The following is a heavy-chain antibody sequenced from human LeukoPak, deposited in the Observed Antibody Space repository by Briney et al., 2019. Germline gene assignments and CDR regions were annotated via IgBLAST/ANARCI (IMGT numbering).Heavy chain of an antibody. CDR3: AREGTNVWSGYYKRWGYNWFDP. D-gene: IGHD3-3*01. J-gene: IGHJ5*02. V-gene: IGHV6-1*01. CDR2: TYYRSKWYN. CDR1: GDSVSSNSAA. Sequence: SQTLSLTCAISGDSVSSNSAAWNWIRQSPSRGLEWLGRTYYRSKWYNDYAVSVKSRITINPDTSKNQFSLQLNSVTPEDTAVYYCAREGTNVWSGYYKRWGYNWFDPWGQGTLVTVSS.